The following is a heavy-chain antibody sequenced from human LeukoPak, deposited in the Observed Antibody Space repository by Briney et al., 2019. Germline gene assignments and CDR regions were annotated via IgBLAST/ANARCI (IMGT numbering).Heavy chain of an antibody. CDR2: IKQDGSEE. J-gene: IGHJ1*01. V-gene: IGHV3-7*01. CDR3: ATLDSTKSVF. CDR1: EFRFGRDW. Sequence: GGSLRLSCVASEFRFGRDWISSVRQAPGKGLEWVACIKQDGSEEYYVGSVRDRFTVSVDNGKNSLYLQMNSLRAEDTARYYCATLDSTKSVFWGRGTAVTVSS. D-gene: IGHD2-2*01.